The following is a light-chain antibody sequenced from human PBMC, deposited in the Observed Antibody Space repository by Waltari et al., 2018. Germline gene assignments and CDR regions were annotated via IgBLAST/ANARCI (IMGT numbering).Light chain of an antibody. CDR3: QHYESLPVT. J-gene: IGKJ1*01. V-gene: IGKV3-20*01. CDR2: HAS. Sequence: CRASPSISTYLAWYQQKPGQAPRLLIYHASSRAAGIPDRFSGSGSGTDFSLTISRLEPEDFAVYYCQHYESLPVTFGQGTKVEIK. CDR1: PSISTY.